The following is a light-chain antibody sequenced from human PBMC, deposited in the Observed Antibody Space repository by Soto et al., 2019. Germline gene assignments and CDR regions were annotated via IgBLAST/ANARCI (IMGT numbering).Light chain of an antibody. CDR3: QKYNNWPPIT. Sequence: TQSPDTLFLCTGERARLSFRARQTVSSNYFAGCQQRPGQAPRLLIYGASTRAAGIPARFSGSGSGTEFTLTIRSLQSEDLAVYYCQKYNNWPPITVGKGTRLEIK. CDR1: QTVSSN. CDR2: GAS. J-gene: IGKJ5*01. V-gene: IGKV3D-15*01.